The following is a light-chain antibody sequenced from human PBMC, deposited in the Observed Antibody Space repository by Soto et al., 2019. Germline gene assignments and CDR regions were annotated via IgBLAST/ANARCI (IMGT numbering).Light chain of an antibody. V-gene: IGLV1-44*01. Sequence: QSVLTQPPSASGTPGQRVTISCSGSSSNIGSNTVNWYQQVPGTAPKLLIYSNNQRPSGVPDRFSDSKSGTSASLAISGLQSEDEADYYCAAWDDSLNGPVFGGGTKVTVL. J-gene: IGLJ3*02. CDR3: AAWDDSLNGPV. CDR2: SNN. CDR1: SSNIGSNT.